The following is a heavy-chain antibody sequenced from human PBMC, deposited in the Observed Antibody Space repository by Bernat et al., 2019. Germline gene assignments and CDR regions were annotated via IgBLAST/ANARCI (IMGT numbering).Heavy chain of an antibody. Sequence: QVQLVQSGAEVKKPGASVKVSCKASGYTFTSYAMHWVRQAPGQRLEWMGWINAGNGNTKYSQSFQDRVTITRDTSASTAFMDLSSLISEDTAVYYCARSACTNGACRAWHFDLWGRGTLVTVYS. D-gene: IGHD2-8*01. CDR2: INAGNGNT. V-gene: IGHV1-3*01. CDR1: GYTFTSYA. CDR3: ARSACTNGACRAWHFDL. J-gene: IGHJ2*01.